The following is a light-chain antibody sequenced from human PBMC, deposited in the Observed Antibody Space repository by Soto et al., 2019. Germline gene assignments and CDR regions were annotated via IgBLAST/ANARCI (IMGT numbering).Light chain of an antibody. V-gene: IGLV2-8*01. CDR3: SSYGGSNNVVV. J-gene: IGLJ3*02. CDR1: SSDIGAYNY. CDR2: DVS. Sequence: QSALTQPSSASGSPGQSVTVSCTGTSSDIGAYNYVSWYQQHPGKAPKLMIYDVSKRPSGVPDRFSGSKSGNTASLTISGLEAEDEADYYCSSYGGSNNVVVFGGGTKLTVL.